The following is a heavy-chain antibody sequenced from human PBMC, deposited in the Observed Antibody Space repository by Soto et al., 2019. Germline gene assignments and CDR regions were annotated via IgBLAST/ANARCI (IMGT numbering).Heavy chain of an antibody. V-gene: IGHV3-21*01. Sequence: GGSLRLSCAASGFTFSSYSMNWVRQAPGKGLEWVSSISSSSSYIYYADSVKGRFTISRDNAKNSLYLQMNSLRAEDTAVYYCARDHIMITFGGVIVPEPYYYYGMDVWGQGTTVTVSS. D-gene: IGHD3-16*02. CDR2: ISSSSSYI. CDR1: GFTFSSYS. CDR3: ARDHIMITFGGVIVPEPYYYYGMDV. J-gene: IGHJ6*02.